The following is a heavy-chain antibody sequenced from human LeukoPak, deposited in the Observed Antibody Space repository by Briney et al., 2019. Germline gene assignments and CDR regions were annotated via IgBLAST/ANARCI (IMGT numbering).Heavy chain of an antibody. D-gene: IGHD1-26*01. CDR2: IYPGDSDT. CDR1: GYSFTSYW. Sequence: GESLKISCKGSGYSFTSYWIGWVRQMPGRGLEWMGIIYPGDSDTRYSPSFQGQVTISADKSISTAYLQWSSLKASDTAMYYCARLVVGAILDGEYYFDYWGQGTLVTVSS. V-gene: IGHV5-51*01. CDR3: ARLVVGAILDGEYYFDY. J-gene: IGHJ4*02.